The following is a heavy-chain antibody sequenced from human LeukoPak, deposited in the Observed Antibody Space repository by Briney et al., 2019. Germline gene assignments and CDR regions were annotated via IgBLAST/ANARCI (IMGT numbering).Heavy chain of an antibody. CDR1: GSRFANYW. Sequence: GDSLKISCQGSGSRFANYWIGWVRQLPGKGLEWMGIIYPNASDTRYSPSFRGQVTISADKSIATAYLRWNSLKASDTAMYYCALSSGAYDSAGYFDYWGQGTLVTVSS. CDR3: ALSSGAYDSAGYFDY. D-gene: IGHD3-22*01. CDR2: IYPNASDT. J-gene: IGHJ4*02. V-gene: IGHV5-51*01.